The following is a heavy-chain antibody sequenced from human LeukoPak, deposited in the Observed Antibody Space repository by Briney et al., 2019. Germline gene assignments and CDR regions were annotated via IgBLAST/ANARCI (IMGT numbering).Heavy chain of an antibody. CDR3: ATVLRNLWSLDH. J-gene: IGHJ4*02. V-gene: IGHV3-23*01. D-gene: IGHD4-17*01. Sequence: PGGSLRLSCAASGFTFSSYAMSWVRQAPGKGLEWVSAIGSSGDSTYYADSVKGRFTIARDNSKSTLDLQMNSPGAEDTAVYYCATVLRNLWSLDHWGQGTLVTVSS. CDR2: IGSSGDST. CDR1: GFTFSSYA.